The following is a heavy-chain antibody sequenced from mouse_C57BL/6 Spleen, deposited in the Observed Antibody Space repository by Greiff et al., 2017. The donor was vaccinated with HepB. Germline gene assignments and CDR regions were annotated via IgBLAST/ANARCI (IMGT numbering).Heavy chain of an antibody. CDR3: ARRGTTASYWYFDV. J-gene: IGHJ1*03. D-gene: IGHD1-2*01. CDR1: GFTFSDYG. V-gene: IGHV5-17*01. Sequence: EVQGVESGGGLVKPGGSLKLSCAASGFTFSDYGMHWVRQAPEKGLEWVAYISSGSSTIYYADTVKGRFTISRDNAKNTLFLQMTSLRSEDTAMYYCARRGTTASYWYFDVWGTGTTVTVSS. CDR2: ISSGSSTI.